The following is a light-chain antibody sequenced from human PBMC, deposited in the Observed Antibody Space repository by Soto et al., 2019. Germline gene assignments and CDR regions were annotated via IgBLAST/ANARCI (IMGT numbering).Light chain of an antibody. CDR1: QSISSW. V-gene: IGKV1-5*03. J-gene: IGKJ2*01. CDR2: KTS. Sequence: DIQMTQSRSTLSSSVGDRVTITCRASQSISSWLAWYQQKPGRAPKLLIYKTSRSQSGVPSRFSGSGSGTEFTLTITSLQPDDFATYFCQQYSSYPYTFGQGTKLEIK. CDR3: QQYSSYPYT.